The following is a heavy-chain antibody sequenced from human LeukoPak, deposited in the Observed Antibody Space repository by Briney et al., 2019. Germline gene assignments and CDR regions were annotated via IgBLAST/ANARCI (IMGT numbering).Heavy chain of an antibody. V-gene: IGHV1-18*01. CDR2: ISAYNGNT. J-gene: IGHJ5*02. CDR1: DYTFTSYG. Sequence: GASVKVSCKASDYTFTSYGISWVRQAPGQGLEWMGWISAYNGNTNYAQKLQGRVTMTTDTSTSTAYMELSSLRSEDTAVYYSARADCSGGSCYYMDWFDPWGQGTLVTVSS. CDR3: ARADCSGGSCYYMDWFDP. D-gene: IGHD2-15*01.